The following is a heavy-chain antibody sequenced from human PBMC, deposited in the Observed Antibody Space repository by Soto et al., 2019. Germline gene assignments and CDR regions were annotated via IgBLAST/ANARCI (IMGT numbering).Heavy chain of an antibody. Sequence: SVKVSCKASGYTFTSYGISWVRQAPGQRLEWMGWISAYNGNTNYAQKLQGRVTMTTDTSTSTAYMELRSLRSDDTAVYYCARVSYDSSGYLDNWFDPWGQGTLVTVSS. J-gene: IGHJ5*02. V-gene: IGHV1-18*01. CDR3: ARVSYDSSGYLDNWFDP. CDR2: ISAYNGNT. CDR1: GYTFTSYG. D-gene: IGHD3-22*01.